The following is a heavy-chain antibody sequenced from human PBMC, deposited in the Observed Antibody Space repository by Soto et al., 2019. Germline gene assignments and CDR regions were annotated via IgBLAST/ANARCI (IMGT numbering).Heavy chain of an antibody. CDR3: ARRAYSTEDLDY. D-gene: IGHD6-13*01. CDR2: IFPGDSDT. Sequence: PGESLKISCEGSGYPFTSYWIAWVRQMPGKGLEWMGIIFPGDSDTRYSPSFQGQVTISADKSIRTAYLQWSSLKASDTALYYCARRAYSTEDLDYWGQGTLVTVSS. J-gene: IGHJ4*02. CDR1: GYPFTSYW. V-gene: IGHV5-51*01.